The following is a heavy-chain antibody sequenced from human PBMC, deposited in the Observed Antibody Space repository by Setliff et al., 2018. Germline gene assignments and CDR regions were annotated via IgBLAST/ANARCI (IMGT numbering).Heavy chain of an antibody. CDR1: GGSFSGYY. D-gene: IGHD1-26*01. V-gene: IGHV4-34*01. Sequence: SETLSLTCAVYGGSFSGYYWSWIRQPPGKGLEWIAEINHSGSTNYNPSLKSRVTISADTSTNHFSLKLTSVTAADTAVYYCARDNTIVGATDYWGQGALVTVSS. CDR3: ARDNTIVGATDY. CDR2: INHSGST. J-gene: IGHJ4*02.